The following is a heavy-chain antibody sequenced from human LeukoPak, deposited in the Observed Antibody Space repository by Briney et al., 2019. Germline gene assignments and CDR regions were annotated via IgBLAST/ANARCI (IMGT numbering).Heavy chain of an antibody. CDR2: IYYSGST. CDR1: GGSISDYY. CDR3: ARGDFCSKSNCYLRPMDV. V-gene: IGHV4-59*01. D-gene: IGHD3-3*01. J-gene: IGHJ6*03. Sequence: SETLSLTCTVSGGSISDYYWNWLRQPPGKGLEWIGYIYYSGSTTYNPSLKSRVTMSVDTAKNQFSLKLRSVTAADTAVYYCARGDFCSKSNCYLRPMDVWGKGTTVTVSS.